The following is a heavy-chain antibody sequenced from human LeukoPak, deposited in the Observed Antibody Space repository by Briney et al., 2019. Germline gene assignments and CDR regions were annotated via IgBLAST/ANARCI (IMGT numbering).Heavy chain of an antibody. V-gene: IGHV3-15*01. CDR1: GFTFSNAW. CDR2: IKSKTDGGTT. D-gene: IGHD2-15*01. J-gene: IGHJ4*02. Sequence: GGSLRLSCAASGFTFSNAWMSWVRQAPGKGLEWVGRIKSKTDGGTTDYAAPVKCRFTISRDETKNTLYLQMNSLKTKDTAVYYCTPEWLAATFDYWGQGTLVTVSS. CDR3: TPEWLAATFDY.